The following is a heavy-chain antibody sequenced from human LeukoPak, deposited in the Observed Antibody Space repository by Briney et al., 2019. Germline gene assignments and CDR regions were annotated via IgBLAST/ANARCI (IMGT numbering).Heavy chain of an antibody. CDR1: GYTFYYYG. J-gene: IGHJ5*02. CDR3: VREENWFDP. V-gene: IGHV1-18*01. CDR2: VSAYNGNT. Sequence: GASVKVSCKASGYTFYYYGINWVRQAPGQGLEWMGWVSAYNGNTNYAQKLQGRVTMTTDTSTSTAYMELRSLRSDDTAVYYCVREENWFDPWGQGTLVTVSS.